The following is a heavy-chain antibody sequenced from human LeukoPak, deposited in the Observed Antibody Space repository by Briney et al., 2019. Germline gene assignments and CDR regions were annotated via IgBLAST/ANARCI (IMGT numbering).Heavy chain of an antibody. CDR1: GSTFSDFA. J-gene: IGHJ4*02. Sequence: GGSLRLSCAASGSTFSDFAMHWVRQAPGKGLEWVAVVSYDGSDKYYAESEKGRFTISRDNSKKTLYLQMNSLRPEDTAVYYCARVGLWFGESVPINYWGQGTLVIVSS. D-gene: IGHD3-10*01. CDR2: VSYDGSDK. CDR3: ARVGLWFGESVPINY. V-gene: IGHV3-30*04.